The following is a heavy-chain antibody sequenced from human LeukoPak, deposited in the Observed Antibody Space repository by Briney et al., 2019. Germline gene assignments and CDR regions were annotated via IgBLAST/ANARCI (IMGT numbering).Heavy chain of an antibody. Sequence: SETLSLTCTVSGDSISSSNYCWGWIRQPPGKGLEWIGSLCYGGSTYYNPSLKSRVTISVDTSKNQFSLKLNSVTAADTAVFYCARVGVVGAHFDYWGQGTLVTVSS. J-gene: IGHJ4*02. CDR1: GDSISSSNYC. CDR2: LCYGGST. CDR3: ARVGVVGAHFDY. D-gene: IGHD1-26*01. V-gene: IGHV4-39*01.